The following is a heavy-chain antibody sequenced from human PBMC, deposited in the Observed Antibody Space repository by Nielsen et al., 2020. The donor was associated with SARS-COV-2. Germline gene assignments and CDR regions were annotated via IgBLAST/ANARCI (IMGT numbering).Heavy chain of an antibody. CDR2: IRSKANSYAT. CDR3: TRVNPISGSWFDAFDI. CDR1: GFTFSGSA. V-gene: IGHV3-73*01. D-gene: IGHD6-13*01. Sequence: GGSLRLSCAASGFTFSGSAMHWVRQASGKGLEWVGRIRSKANSYATAYAASVKGRFTISRDDSKNTAYLQMNSLKTEDTAVFYCTRVNPISGSWFDAFDIWGQGTMVTVSS. J-gene: IGHJ3*02.